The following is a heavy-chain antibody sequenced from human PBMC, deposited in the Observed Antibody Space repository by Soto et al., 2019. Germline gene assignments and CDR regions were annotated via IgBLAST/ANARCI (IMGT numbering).Heavy chain of an antibody. V-gene: IGHV4-30-4*01. Sequence: QMKLQESGPGLVKPSQTLSLTCTVSGGSISSGDYYWSCIRQPPGKGLEWIGYVYYSGSTYYNPYITSRVTITVDTSKIQFSLKLRSVTATDTAVYYLARADYDFWSGYYKFPGAFDFWGQGSLITGYS. CDR3: ARADYDFWSGYYKFPGAFDF. J-gene: IGHJ4*02. D-gene: IGHD3-3*01. CDR1: GGSISSGDYY. CDR2: VYYSGST.